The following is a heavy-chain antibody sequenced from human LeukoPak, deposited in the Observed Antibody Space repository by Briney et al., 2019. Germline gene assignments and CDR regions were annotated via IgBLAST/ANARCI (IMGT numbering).Heavy chain of an antibody. D-gene: IGHD4-17*01. CDR2: IYYSGST. CDR3: ARGGYGDQEGDYYYGMDV. CDR1: GGSISSYY. V-gene: IGHV4-59*01. J-gene: IGHJ6*02. Sequence: SETLSLTCTVSGGSISSYYWSWIRQPPGKGLEWIWYIYYSGSTNYNPSLKSRVTISVDTSKNQFSLKLSSVTAADTAVYYCARGGYGDQEGDYYYGMDVWGQGTTVTVSS.